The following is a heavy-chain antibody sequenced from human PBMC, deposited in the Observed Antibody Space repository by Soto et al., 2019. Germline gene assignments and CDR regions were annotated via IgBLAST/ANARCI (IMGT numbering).Heavy chain of an antibody. J-gene: IGHJ4*02. D-gene: IGHD5-12*01. CDR1: GGSISSDDSY. Sequence: LSLTCTVAGGSISSDDSYWSWIRQPPGKGLEWIGYIYYSGSTYYNPSLKSRVTISVDTSKNQFSLKLNSVTAADTAVYYCARDRGGYERIDYWGQGTLVTVSS. CDR2: IYYSGST. CDR3: ARDRGGYERIDY. V-gene: IGHV4-30-4*01.